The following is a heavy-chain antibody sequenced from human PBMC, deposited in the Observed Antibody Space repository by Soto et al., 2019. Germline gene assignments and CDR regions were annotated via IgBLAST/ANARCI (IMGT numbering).Heavy chain of an antibody. Sequence: ASLKVSCKVSGYTLTELSMHWVRQAPGKGLEWMGGFDPEDGETIYAQKFQGRVTMTEDTSTDTAYMELSSLRSEDTAVYYCATSSNYDYVWGSYPDYYYYYGMDVWGQGTTVTVSS. CDR1: GYTLTELS. CDR3: ATSSNYDYVWGSYPDYYYYYGMDV. CDR2: FDPEDGET. V-gene: IGHV1-24*01. J-gene: IGHJ6*02. D-gene: IGHD3-16*02.